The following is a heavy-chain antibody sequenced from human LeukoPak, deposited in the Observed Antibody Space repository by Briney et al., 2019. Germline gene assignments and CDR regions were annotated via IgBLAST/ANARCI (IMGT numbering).Heavy chain of an antibody. D-gene: IGHD3-3*01. CDR3: AKDRAVVTIFGVVRGRGESNAFDI. J-gene: IGHJ3*02. V-gene: IGHV3-23*01. CDR1: GFTFSGYA. Sequence: PGGSLRLSCAASGFTFSGYAMSWVRQAPGKGLEWVSAISGSGGSTYYADSVKGRFTISRDNSKNTLYLQMNSLRAEDTAVYYCAKDRAVVTIFGVVRGRGESNAFDIWGQGTMVTVSS. CDR2: ISGSGGST.